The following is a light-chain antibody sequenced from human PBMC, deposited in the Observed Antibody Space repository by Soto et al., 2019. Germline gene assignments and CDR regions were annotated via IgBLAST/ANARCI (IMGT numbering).Light chain of an antibody. Sequence: QSALTQPASVSGSPGQSITISCTGTSSDVGGYNYVSWYQQHPGKAPTLMIYDVSNRPSGVSNRFSGSKSGNTASLTISGLQAEDEADYYCSSYTSSSTLGVVFGGGTKVTVL. CDR1: SSDVGGYNY. CDR2: DVS. J-gene: IGLJ2*01. CDR3: SSYTSSSTLGVV. V-gene: IGLV2-14*01.